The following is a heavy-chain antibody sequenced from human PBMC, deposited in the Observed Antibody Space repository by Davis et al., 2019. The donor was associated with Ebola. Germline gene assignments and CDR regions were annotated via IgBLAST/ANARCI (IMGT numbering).Heavy chain of an antibody. CDR1: GYTFTSYG. D-gene: IGHD6-19*01. V-gene: IGHV1-18*04. CDR3: ARVRAISVVEKGFDF. Sequence: ASVKVSCEASGYTFTSYGITWVRQAPGQGLEWMGWINPHNGNTNYAQNVQGRVTMTTDTSTSTAYMEVGTLRSDDTAVYYCARVRAISVVEKGFDFWGQGTLVTVSS. J-gene: IGHJ4*02. CDR2: INPHNGNT.